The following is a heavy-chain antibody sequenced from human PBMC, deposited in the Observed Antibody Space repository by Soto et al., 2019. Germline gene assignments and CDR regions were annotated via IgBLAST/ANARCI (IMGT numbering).Heavy chain of an antibody. D-gene: IGHD3-10*01. J-gene: IGHJ4*02. Sequence: PGGSLRLSCAASGFTFSDHYVDWVRQAPGKGLEWVGRTRNKANSYTTEYAASVKGRFTISRDDSKNSLYLQMNSLKTEDTAVYYCATEVGDMVRGVLLIYWGQGT. CDR2: TRNKANSYTT. V-gene: IGHV3-72*01. CDR3: ATEVGDMVRGVLLIY. CDR1: GFTFSDHY.